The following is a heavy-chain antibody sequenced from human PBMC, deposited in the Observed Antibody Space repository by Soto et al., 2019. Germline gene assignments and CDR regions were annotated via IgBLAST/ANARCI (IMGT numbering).Heavy chain of an antibody. CDR1: GDSVSSNSAA. CDR3: ARVLEDTAMVNDAFDI. J-gene: IGHJ3*02. V-gene: IGHV6-1*01. D-gene: IGHD5-18*01. Sequence: FAISGDSVSSNSAAWNWIRQSPSRGLEWLGRTYYRSKWYNDYAVSVKSRITINPDTSKNQFSLQLNSVTPEDTAVYYCARVLEDTAMVNDAFDIWGQGTMVTVSS. CDR2: TYYRSKWYN.